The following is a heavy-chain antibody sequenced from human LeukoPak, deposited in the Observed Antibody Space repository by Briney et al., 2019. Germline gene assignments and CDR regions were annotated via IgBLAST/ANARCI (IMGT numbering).Heavy chain of an antibody. CDR1: GFTFSSYT. CDR2: ISYDGSNK. V-gene: IGHV3-30*04. D-gene: IGHD3-22*01. J-gene: IGHJ3*02. CDR3: ARETYDTSGWDAFDI. Sequence: PGGSLRLSCAASGFTFSSYTLHWVRQAPGKGLEWVAIISYDGSNKYYADSVKGRFTISRDNSKNTLHLQMNSLRAEDTALYYCARETYDTSGWDAFDIWGQGTMVTVSS.